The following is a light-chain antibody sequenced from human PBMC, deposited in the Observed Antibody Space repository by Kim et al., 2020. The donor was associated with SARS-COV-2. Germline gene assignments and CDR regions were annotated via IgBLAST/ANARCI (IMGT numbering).Light chain of an antibody. CDR3: SSYAGSNNWV. J-gene: IGLJ3*02. Sequence: QSITISCSGTRSDVVGYNYVSWYQQHPGKAPKLIIYEVSKRPSGVPDRFSGSKSGNTASLTVSGLQAEDEADYYCSSYAGSNNWVFGGGTKLTVL. V-gene: IGLV2-8*01. CDR1: RSDVVGYNY. CDR2: EVS.